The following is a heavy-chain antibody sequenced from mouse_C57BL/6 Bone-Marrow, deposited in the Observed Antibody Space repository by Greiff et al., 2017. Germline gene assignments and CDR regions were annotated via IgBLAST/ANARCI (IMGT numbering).Heavy chain of an antibody. Sequence: VQVVESGPGLVQPSQSLSITCTVSGFSLTSYGVHWVRQSPGKGLEWLGVIWSGGSTDYNAAFISKLSISKDNSKSQVFFKMNSLQADDTAIYYCARNSFITTVVPFAYWGQGTLVTVSA. CDR1: GFSLTSYG. CDR3: ARNSFITTVVPFAY. D-gene: IGHD1-1*01. J-gene: IGHJ3*01. V-gene: IGHV2-2*01. CDR2: IWSGGST.